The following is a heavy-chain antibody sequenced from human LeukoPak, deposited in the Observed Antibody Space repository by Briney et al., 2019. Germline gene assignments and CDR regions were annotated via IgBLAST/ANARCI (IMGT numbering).Heavy chain of an antibody. CDR3: ARRDDSSGYHKIFDY. Sequence: SETLSLTCTVSGGSISSGPYYWGWIRQPPGKGLEWIGNIYYGENTYYNPSLKSRVTISIDTSKNQFYLKLSSLTAADTAVYYCARRDDSSGYHKIFDYWGPGTLVTISS. V-gene: IGHV4-39*01. CDR2: IYYGENT. D-gene: IGHD3-22*01. J-gene: IGHJ4*02. CDR1: GGSISSGPYY.